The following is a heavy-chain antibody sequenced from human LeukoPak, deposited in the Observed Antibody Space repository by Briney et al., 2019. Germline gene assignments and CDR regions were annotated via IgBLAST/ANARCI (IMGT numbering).Heavy chain of an antibody. V-gene: IGHV3-30*14. CDR2: ISYDGSNK. CDR1: GFTFSSYA. J-gene: IGHJ3*02. CDR3: ARDNPTYGGNVDAFDI. Sequence: GGSLRLSCAASGFTFSSYAMHWVRQAPGKGLEWVAVISYDGSNKYYADSVKGRFTISRDNSKNTLYLQMNSLRAEDTAVYYCARDNPTYGGNVDAFDIWGQGTMVTVSS. D-gene: IGHD4-23*01.